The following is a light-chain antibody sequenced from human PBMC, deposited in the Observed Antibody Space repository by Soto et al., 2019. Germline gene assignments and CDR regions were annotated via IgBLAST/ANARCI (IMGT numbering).Light chain of an antibody. CDR1: QSVSTF. CDR2: EAS. J-gene: IGKJ1*01. Sequence: EIVLTQSPATLSLSPGERATLSCRASQSVSTFLAWYQQKPGQAPRLLIYEASNRATGIPARFSGSGSGTDFTLTISSLEPEDFAVYYCQQGSNWPPTFGQGTKVEIK. V-gene: IGKV3-11*01. CDR3: QQGSNWPPT.